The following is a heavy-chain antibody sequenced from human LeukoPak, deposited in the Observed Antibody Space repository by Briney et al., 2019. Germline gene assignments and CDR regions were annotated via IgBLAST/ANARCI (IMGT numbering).Heavy chain of an antibody. J-gene: IGHJ4*02. CDR2: INPNSGGT. D-gene: IGHD6-19*01. CDR3: ARARHGIAVAGVVY. CDR1: GYTFTGYY. Sequence: ASVKVSCKASGYTFTGYYMHWVRQAPGQGLEWMGWINPNSGGTNYAQKFQGRVTMTRDTSISTAYMELSRLRSDDTAVYYCARARHGIAVAGVVYWGQGTLVTVSS. V-gene: IGHV1-2*02.